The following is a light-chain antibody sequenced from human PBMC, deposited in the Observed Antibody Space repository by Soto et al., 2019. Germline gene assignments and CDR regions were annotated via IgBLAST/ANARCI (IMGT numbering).Light chain of an antibody. Sequence: DIQMTQSPSTLSTSVGDRVTITCRASQSFSGWLAWFQQKPGKAPQLLIYDVSTLQSGVPSRFSGSGSGTEFTLTISSLQPDDFATYYCQQYNSYSGTFGQGTRVEIK. V-gene: IGKV1-5*01. CDR1: QSFSGW. CDR3: QQYNSYSGT. CDR2: DVS. J-gene: IGKJ1*01.